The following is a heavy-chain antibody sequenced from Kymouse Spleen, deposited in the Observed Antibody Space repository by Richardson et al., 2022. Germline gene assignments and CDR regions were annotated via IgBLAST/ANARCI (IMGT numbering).Heavy chain of an antibody. CDR1: GGSVSSGSYY. D-gene: IGHD6-6*01. Sequence: QVQLQESGPGLVKPSETLSLTCTVSGGSVSSGSYYWSWIRQPPGKGLEWIGYIYYSGSTNYNPSLKSRVTISVDTSKNQFSLKLSSVTAADTAVYYCARDLNSSSSGYYFDYWGQGTLVTVSS. CDR3: ARDLNSSSSGYYFDY. V-gene: IGHV4-61*01. J-gene: IGHJ4*02. CDR2: IYYSGST.